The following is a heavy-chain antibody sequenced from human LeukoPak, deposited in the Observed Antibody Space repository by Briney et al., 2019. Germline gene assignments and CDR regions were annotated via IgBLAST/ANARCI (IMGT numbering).Heavy chain of an antibody. Sequence: GASVTVSFKASGYTFTNYAISWVRQAPGQGLEGMGWISVYSDDTKSAQNLQGRITMTKDTSTSTAYMELRSLRSDDTAVYYCAREADSSGYFFRPDYWGQGTLVTVSS. V-gene: IGHV1-18*01. J-gene: IGHJ4*02. D-gene: IGHD3-22*01. CDR3: AREADSSGYFFRPDY. CDR2: ISVYSDDT. CDR1: GYTFTNYA.